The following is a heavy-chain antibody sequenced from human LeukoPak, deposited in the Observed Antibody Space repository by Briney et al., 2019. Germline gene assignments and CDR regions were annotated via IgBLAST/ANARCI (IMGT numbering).Heavy chain of an antibody. CDR3: ARDGGSAMPFDY. J-gene: IGHJ4*02. CDR1: GFTFDDYG. D-gene: IGHD2-2*01. V-gene: IGHV3-20*04. CDR2: INWNGGST. Sequence: GGSLRLSCAASGFTFDDYGMSWVRQAPGKGLEWVSGINWNGGSTDYADSVKGRFTISRDNAKNSLYLQMNSLRAEDTAVYYCARDGGSAMPFDYWGQGTLVTVSS.